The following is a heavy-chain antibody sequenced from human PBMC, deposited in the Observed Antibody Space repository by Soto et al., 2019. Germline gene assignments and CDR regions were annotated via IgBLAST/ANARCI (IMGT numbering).Heavy chain of an antibody. D-gene: IGHD3-10*01. V-gene: IGHV4-34*01. Sequence: PSETLSLTCAVYGGSFSGYYWSWIRQPPGKGLEWIGEINHSGSTNYNPSLKSRVTISVDTSKNQFSLKLSSVTAADTAVYYCARAKVFRPYYYGSGSYELDHWGQGTLVTVSS. J-gene: IGHJ4*02. CDR2: INHSGST. CDR1: GGSFSGYY. CDR3: ARAKVFRPYYYGSGSYELDH.